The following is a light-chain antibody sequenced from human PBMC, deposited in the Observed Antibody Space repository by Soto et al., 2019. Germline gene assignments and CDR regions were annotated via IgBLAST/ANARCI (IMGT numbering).Light chain of an antibody. CDR1: QGISSY. J-gene: IGKJ5*01. CDR2: AAS. CDR3: QQLNSYTIT. V-gene: IGKV1-9*01. Sequence: IQMTQSPSSLSAYLGDRVPITFRASQGISSYLAWYQQKPGKAPKLLIYAASTLQGGVPSRFSGSGSGTDFTLTINSLKKEDRATYDCQQLNSYTITFGQGTRLEI.